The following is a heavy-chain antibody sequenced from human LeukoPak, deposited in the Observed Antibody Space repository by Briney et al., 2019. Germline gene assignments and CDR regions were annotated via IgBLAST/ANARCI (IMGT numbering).Heavy chain of an antibody. CDR3: ARKLVGDY. V-gene: IGHV3-23*01. J-gene: IGHJ4*02. Sequence: GGSLRLSCAASGFTFSIDAMNWVRQAPGKGLEWVSAISGSGVSTYYADSVKGRFTISRDNSKNTLYLQINSLRAEDTAVYYCARKLVGDYWGQGTLVTVSS. CDR1: GFTFSIDA. D-gene: IGHD2-8*02. CDR2: ISGSGVST.